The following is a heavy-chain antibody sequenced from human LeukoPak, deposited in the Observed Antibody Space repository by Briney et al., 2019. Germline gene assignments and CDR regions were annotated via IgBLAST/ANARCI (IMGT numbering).Heavy chain of an antibody. CDR3: ALGRDAFDF. D-gene: IGHD3-16*01. CDR1: GGSITGFY. J-gene: IGHJ3*01. CDR2: IFSSGST. V-gene: IGHV4-59*01. Sequence: SETLSLTCSVSGGSITGFYWSWIRQPPGKGLEWIGYIFSSGSTDYNPSLKSRVTISLDTSNNRISLRLRAATAADTAVYYCALGRDAFDFLGQGTMVIVSS.